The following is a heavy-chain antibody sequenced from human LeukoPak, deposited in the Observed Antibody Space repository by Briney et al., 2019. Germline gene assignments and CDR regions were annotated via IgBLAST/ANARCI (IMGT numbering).Heavy chain of an antibody. D-gene: IGHD2-2*01. Sequence: GGSLRLSCAASGFTFSSYAMSWVRQAPRKGLEWVSAISDVGGTTYYADSVKGRFTISGDNPKNTLYLQMNTLRAEDTAVYYCAKGPGGSGTSRYTMDVWGQGTTVTVSS. V-gene: IGHV3-23*01. CDR1: GFTFSSYA. CDR3: AKGPGGSGTSRYTMDV. J-gene: IGHJ6*02. CDR2: ISDVGGTT.